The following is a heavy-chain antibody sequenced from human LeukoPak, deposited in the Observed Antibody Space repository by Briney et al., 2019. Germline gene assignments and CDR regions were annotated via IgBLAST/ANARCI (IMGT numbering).Heavy chain of an antibody. CDR2: ISSSGSTI. CDR1: GFTFSSYE. Sequence: GGSLRLSCAASGFTFSSYEMNWVRQAPGKGLEWVSYISSSGSTIYYADSVKGRFTISRDNAKNTLYLQMNSLRAEDTAVYYCAKVRYYYGSGSYRYYFDYWGQGTLVTVSS. CDR3: AKVRYYYGSGSYRYYFDY. J-gene: IGHJ4*02. V-gene: IGHV3-48*03. D-gene: IGHD3-10*01.